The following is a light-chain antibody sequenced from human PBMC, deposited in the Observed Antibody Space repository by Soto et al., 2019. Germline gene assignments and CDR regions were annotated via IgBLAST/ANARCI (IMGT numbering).Light chain of an antibody. CDR1: QSISSW. CDR2: KAS. J-gene: IGKJ5*01. Sequence: DIQMTQSPFTLSASVGARVPITCRARQSISSWLAWYQQKPGKAPKLLIYKASSLESGVPSRFSGSGSGTEFTLTISSLQSDDFSIYYCQQYNNWLPITFGQVTRLEI. CDR3: QQYNNWLPIT. V-gene: IGKV1-5*03.